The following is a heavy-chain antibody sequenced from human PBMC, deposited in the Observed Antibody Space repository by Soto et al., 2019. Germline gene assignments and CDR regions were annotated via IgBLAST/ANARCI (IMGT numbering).Heavy chain of an antibody. V-gene: IGHV3-23*01. CDR3: AKPHTGGLYYDYIWGSYRFDAFDI. D-gene: IGHD3-16*02. CDR2: ISGSGGST. J-gene: IGHJ3*02. CDR1: GFTFSSYA. Sequence: GGSLRLSCAASGFTFSSYAMSWVRQAPGKGLEWVSAISGSGGSTYYADSVKGRFTISRDNSKNTLYLQMNSLRAEDTAVYYCAKPHTGGLYYDYIWGSYRFDAFDIWDQGTMVTVSS.